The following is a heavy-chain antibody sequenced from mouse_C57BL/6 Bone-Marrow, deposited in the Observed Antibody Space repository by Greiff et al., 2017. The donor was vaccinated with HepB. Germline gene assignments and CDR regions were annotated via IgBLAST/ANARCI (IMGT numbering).Heavy chain of an antibody. J-gene: IGHJ2*01. CDR2: IYPGSGST. D-gene: IGHD1-1*01. CDR1: GYTFTSYW. CDR3: ATTGVYPCYFDY. V-gene: IGHV1-55*01. Sequence: QVQLQQPGAELVKPGASVKMSCKASGYTFTSYWITWVKQRPGQGLEWIGDIYPGSGSTNYNEKFKSKATLTVDTSSSTAYMQLSSLTSEDSAVYYCATTGVYPCYFDYWGQGTTLTVSS.